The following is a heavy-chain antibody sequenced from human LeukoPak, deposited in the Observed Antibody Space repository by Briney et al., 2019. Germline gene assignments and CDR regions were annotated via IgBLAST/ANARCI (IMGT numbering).Heavy chain of an antibody. CDR3: AVGVIGFGELLEYLDY. Sequence: SVKVSCKASGGTFSSYAISWVRQAPGQGLEWMGRIIPILGIANYAQKFQGRVTITADKSTSTAYMELSSLRSEDTAVYYCAVGVIGFGELLEYLDYWGQGTLVTVSS. V-gene: IGHV1-69*04. CDR2: IIPILGIA. CDR1: GGTFSSYA. D-gene: IGHD3-10*01. J-gene: IGHJ4*02.